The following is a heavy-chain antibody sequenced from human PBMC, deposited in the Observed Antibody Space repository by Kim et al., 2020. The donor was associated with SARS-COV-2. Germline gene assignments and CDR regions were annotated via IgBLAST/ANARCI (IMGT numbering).Heavy chain of an antibody. V-gene: IGHV4-31*02. J-gene: IGHJ3*02. Sequence: LESRVTISVDTSKNQFTLKLSSVTAADTAVYYCGRAQTMIVVVIGAFDIWSQGTMVTVSS. CDR3: GRAQTMIVVVIGAFDI. D-gene: IGHD3-22*01.